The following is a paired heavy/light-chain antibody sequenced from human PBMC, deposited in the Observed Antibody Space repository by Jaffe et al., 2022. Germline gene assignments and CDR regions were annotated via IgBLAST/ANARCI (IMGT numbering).Light chain of an antibody. CDR1: QSLVHSNGNTY. V-gene: IGKV2-30*02. J-gene: IGKJ4*01. Sequence: DVVMTQSPLSLPVTLGQPASISCRSSQSLVHSNGNTYLSWFHQRPGQSPRRLIYKVSNRDSGVPDRFSGSGSGTDFTLKISRLEAEDVGVYYCMQGTHWPPLTFGGGTKVEIK. CDR3: MQGTHWPPLT. CDR2: KVS.
Heavy chain of an antibody. CDR3: VKDPHSGYFDY. CDR2: IWYDGSNP. CDR1: GFTFSDYG. D-gene: IGHD6-19*01. V-gene: IGHV3-30*02. J-gene: IGHJ4*02. Sequence: QVHLVESGGGMVQPGGSLRLSCAASGFTFSDYGMHWVRQAPGKGLQWVANIWYDGSNPCYADSVKGRFTISRDNSKNTLYLQMDSLRAEDTAVYYCVKDPHSGYFDYWGQGTLVTVSS.